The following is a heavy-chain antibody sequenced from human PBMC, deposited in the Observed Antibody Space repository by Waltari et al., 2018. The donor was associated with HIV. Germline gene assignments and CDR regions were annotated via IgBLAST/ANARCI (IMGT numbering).Heavy chain of an antibody. V-gene: IGHV3-13*01. CDR1: EFTFLSHD. CDR2: IGIAGNT. J-gene: IGHJ4*02. CDR3: VRAGGSYYHFDY. D-gene: IGHD1-26*01. Sequence: EVQLVESGGSLVQPGGSLRLSCAASEFTFLSHDMHWVRQTTGKGLEWVAGIGIAGNTNYADSVKGRFTISRENGKHSLYLQMTSLRAGDTAVYYCVRAGGSYYHFDYWGQGTLVTVSS.